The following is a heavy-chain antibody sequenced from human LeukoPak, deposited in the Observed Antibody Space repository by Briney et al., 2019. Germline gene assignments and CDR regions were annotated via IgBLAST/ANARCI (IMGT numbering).Heavy chain of an antibody. CDR3: AREVAVGPFDY. D-gene: IGHD6-19*01. Sequence: GGSLRLSCVASGFSFSTYWMHWVRQAPGKGLVWVSRINNNGGSTNYADSVKGRFTISRDNAKNTLYLQMNSLRVEDTAVYYCAREVAVGPFDYWGQGTLVTVSS. J-gene: IGHJ4*02. CDR2: INNNGGST. V-gene: IGHV3-74*01. CDR1: GFSFSTYW.